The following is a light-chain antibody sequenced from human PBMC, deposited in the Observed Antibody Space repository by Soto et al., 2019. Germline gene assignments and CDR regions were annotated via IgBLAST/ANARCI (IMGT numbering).Light chain of an antibody. CDR3: SSFTTTNTYV. J-gene: IGLJ1*01. CDR1: SSDVGTHNF. Sequence: QLVLTQPASVSGSPGQSIAMSCTGTSSDVGTHNFVSWYQQHPGKAPKLIIYDVSNRPSGVSDRFFGSKSGNTASLTISGLQAEDEADYYCSSFTTTNTYVFGTGTKLTVL. CDR2: DVS. V-gene: IGLV2-14*03.